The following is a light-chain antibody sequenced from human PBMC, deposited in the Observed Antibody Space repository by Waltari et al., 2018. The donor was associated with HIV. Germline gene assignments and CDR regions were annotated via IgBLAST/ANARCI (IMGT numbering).Light chain of an antibody. CDR3: QQRSSWPRT. V-gene: IGKV3-11*01. CDR2: DAS. CDR1: QTVSTY. Sequence: EIVLPQSSGTLPLFSGERAPLSCRASQTVSTYLAWYQQKPGQAPSLLIYDASNRATGIPARFSGSGSETDFTLTISSLEPEDFAIYYCQQRSSWPRTFGGGTKVEI. J-gene: IGKJ4*01.